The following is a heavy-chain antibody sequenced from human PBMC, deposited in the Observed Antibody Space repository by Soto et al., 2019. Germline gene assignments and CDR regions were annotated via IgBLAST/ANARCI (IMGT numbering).Heavy chain of an antibody. J-gene: IGHJ4*02. CDR2: INPSGGST. CDR3: ARVSGYLDTAMVTGYYFDY. V-gene: IGHV1-46*01. D-gene: IGHD5-18*01. CDR1: GYTFTSYY. Sequence: GASVKVSCKASGYTFTSYYMHWVRQAPGQGLEWMGIINPSGGSTSYAQKFQGRVTMTRDTSTSTVYMELSSLRSEDTAVYYCARVSGYLDTAMVTGYYFDYWGQGTLVTVSS.